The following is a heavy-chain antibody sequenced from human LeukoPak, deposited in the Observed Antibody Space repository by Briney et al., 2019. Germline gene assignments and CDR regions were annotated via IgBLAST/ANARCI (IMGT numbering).Heavy chain of an antibody. Sequence: GGSLRLSCAASGFTFSSYWMSWVRQAPGKGLEWVANIKQDGSEKYYVDSVKGRFTISRDNAKNSLYLQMNSLRAEDTAVYYCARDGPDIVVVPAAASAFDIWGQGTMVTVSS. J-gene: IGHJ3*02. CDR1: GFTFSSYW. V-gene: IGHV3-7*01. D-gene: IGHD2-2*01. CDR3: ARDGPDIVVVPAAASAFDI. CDR2: IKQDGSEK.